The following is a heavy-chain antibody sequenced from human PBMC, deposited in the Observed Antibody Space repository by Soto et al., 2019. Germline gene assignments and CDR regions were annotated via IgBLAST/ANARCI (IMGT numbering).Heavy chain of an antibody. CDR1: GFIFNNYW. CDR3: ARDLSGYSSSWYIADYYGMDV. D-gene: IGHD6-13*01. J-gene: IGHJ6*02. CDR2: INNDGSNK. Sequence: GGSLRLSCAASGFIFNNYWMHWVRQAPGKGLMWVSLINNDGSNKTYADSVKGRFTISRDNSKNTLYLQMNSLRAEDTAVYYCARDLSGYSSSWYIADYYGMDVWGQGTTVTVSS. V-gene: IGHV3-74*01.